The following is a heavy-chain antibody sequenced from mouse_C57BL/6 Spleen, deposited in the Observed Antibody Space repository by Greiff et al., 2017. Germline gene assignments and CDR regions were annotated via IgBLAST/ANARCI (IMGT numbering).Heavy chain of an antibody. V-gene: IGHV1-82*01. CDR3: ARYDSSDYPFAY. CDR1: GYAFSSSW. J-gene: IGHJ3*01. CDR2: IYPGDGDT. Sequence: VQLQQSGPELVKPGASVKISCKASGYAFSSSWMNWVKQRPGKGLEWIGRIYPGDGDTNYNGKFKGKATLTADKSSSTAYMQLSSLTSEDSAVYFCARYDSSDYPFAYWGQGTLVTVSA. D-gene: IGHD3-2*02.